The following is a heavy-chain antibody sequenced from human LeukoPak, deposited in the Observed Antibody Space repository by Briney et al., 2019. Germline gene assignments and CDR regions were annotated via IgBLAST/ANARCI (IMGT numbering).Heavy chain of an antibody. CDR2: ISADGGST. CDR1: GLNFDDSA. CDR3: AKESGKFDY. V-gene: IGHV3-43*02. J-gene: IGHJ4*02. Sequence: PGGSLSPPCVASGLNFDDSALHWVRPAPGKGLEWVSLISADGGSTFSADSVKGRFSISRDNSKNSLYLQMNSLRSEDTAMYYCAKESGKFDYWGQGTLVAVSS.